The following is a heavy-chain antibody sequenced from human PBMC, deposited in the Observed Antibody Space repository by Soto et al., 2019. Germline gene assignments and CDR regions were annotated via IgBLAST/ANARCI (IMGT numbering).Heavy chain of an antibody. Sequence: PGGSLRLSCAASGFTFSSYAMSWVRQAPGKGLEWVSAISGSGGSTYYADSVKGLFTISRDNSKNTLYLQMNSLRAEDTAVYYCAKAYYYDSSASFDYWGQGTLITVSS. CDR1: GFTFSSYA. CDR3: AKAYYYDSSASFDY. CDR2: ISGSGGST. J-gene: IGHJ4*02. D-gene: IGHD3-22*01. V-gene: IGHV3-23*01.